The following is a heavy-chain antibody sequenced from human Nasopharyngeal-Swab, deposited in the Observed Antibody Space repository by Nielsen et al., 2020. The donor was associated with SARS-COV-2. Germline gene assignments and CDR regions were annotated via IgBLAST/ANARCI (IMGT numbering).Heavy chain of an antibody. D-gene: IGHD6-6*01. CDR1: GGSISSGSYY. J-gene: IGHJ6*02. CDR3: ARAIAARQYYYYYGMDV. Sequence: SDTLSLTCTLSGGSISSGSYYWSSIRQHPGRGLEWIGYIYYSGSTYYNPSLKSRVTISVDTSKNQFSLKLSSVTAADTAVYYCARAIAARQYYYYYGMDVWGQGTTVTVSS. CDR2: IYYSGST. V-gene: IGHV4-31*03.